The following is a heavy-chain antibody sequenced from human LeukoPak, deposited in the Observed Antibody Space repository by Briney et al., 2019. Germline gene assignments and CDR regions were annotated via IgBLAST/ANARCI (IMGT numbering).Heavy chain of an antibody. J-gene: IGHJ3*02. Sequence: ASVKVSCKASGGTFSSYAISWVRQAPGQGLEWMGGIIPIFGTANYAQKFQGRVTITADESTSTAYMELSSLRSEDTAVYYCARDLGLNSYGSGSYLDAFDIWGQGTMVTVSS. D-gene: IGHD3-10*01. CDR1: GGTFSSYA. CDR3: ARDLGLNSYGSGSYLDAFDI. V-gene: IGHV1-69*01. CDR2: IIPIFGTA.